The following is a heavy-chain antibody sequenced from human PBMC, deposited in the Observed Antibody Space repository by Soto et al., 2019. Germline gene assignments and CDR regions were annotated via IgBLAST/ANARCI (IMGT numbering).Heavy chain of an antibody. V-gene: IGHV3-30*18. Sequence: QVQLVESGGGVVQPGRSLRLSCAASGFTFSSYGMHWVRQAPGKGLEWVAVISYDGSNKYYADSVKGRFTISRDNSKNTLYLQMNSLRAEDTAVYYCAKELGAGAAGSDYWGQGTLVTVSS. CDR2: ISYDGSNK. D-gene: IGHD6-13*01. CDR1: GFTFSSYG. J-gene: IGHJ4*02. CDR3: AKELGAGAAGSDY.